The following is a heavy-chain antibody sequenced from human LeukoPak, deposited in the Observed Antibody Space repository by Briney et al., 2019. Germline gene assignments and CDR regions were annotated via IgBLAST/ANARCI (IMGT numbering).Heavy chain of an antibody. D-gene: IGHD6-6*01. CDR2: IYHSGST. CDR1: GGSISSGGYY. V-gene: IGHV4-30-2*01. Sequence: SETLSLTCTVSGGSISSGGYYWSWIRQPPGKGLEWIGYIYHSGSTYYNPSLKSRVTISVDRSKNQFSLKLSSVTAADTAVYYCARTSIAARLDYYYYYMDVWGKGTTVTVSS. CDR3: ARTSIAARLDYYYYYMDV. J-gene: IGHJ6*03.